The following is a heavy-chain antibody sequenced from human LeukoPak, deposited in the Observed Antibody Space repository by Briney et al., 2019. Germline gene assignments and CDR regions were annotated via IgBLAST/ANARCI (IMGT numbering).Heavy chain of an antibody. CDR3: I. CDR1: GFTFSSYS. V-gene: IGHV3-53*01. J-gene: IGHJ3*02. Sequence: GGSLRLSCAASGFTFSSYSMNWVRQAPGKGLEWVSVIYTAGSTYYADSVKGRFTISRDNSKNTLYLQMNSLRAEDTAVYFDIWGQGTMVTVSS. CDR2: IYTAGST.